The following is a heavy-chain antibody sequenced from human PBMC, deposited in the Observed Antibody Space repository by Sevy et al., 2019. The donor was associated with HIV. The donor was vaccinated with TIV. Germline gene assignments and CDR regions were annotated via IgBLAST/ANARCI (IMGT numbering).Heavy chain of an antibody. CDR3: TTHDIMVRGADYYYYGMDV. D-gene: IGHD3-10*01. Sequence: GGSLRLSCTASGFTFGDNAMSWFRQAPGKGLEWVGFIRSKAYGGTTKYAASVKGRFTISRDDSKRIAYLQMNSLKTEDTAVYYCTTHDIMVRGADYYYYGMDVWGQGTTVTVSS. J-gene: IGHJ6*02. CDR1: GFTFGDNA. V-gene: IGHV3-49*03. CDR2: IRSKAYGGTT.